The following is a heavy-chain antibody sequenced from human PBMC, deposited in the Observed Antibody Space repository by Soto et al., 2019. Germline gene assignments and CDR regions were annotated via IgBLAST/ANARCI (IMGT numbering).Heavy chain of an antibody. CDR2: VIPIFGTA. J-gene: IGHJ6*02. CDR1: GGTFSSYA. V-gene: IGHV1-69*01. CDR3: ARSQGGSSSLDIYYYYYYGMDV. Sequence: QVQLVQSGAEVKKPGSSVKVSCKAPGGTFSSYAISWVRQAPGQGLEWMGGVIPIFGTAKYAQKFQGRVTITADESTRTGYMELRSLRSEDRAVYYCARSQGGSSSLDIYYYYYYGMDVWGQGTTVTVSS. D-gene: IGHD2-15*01.